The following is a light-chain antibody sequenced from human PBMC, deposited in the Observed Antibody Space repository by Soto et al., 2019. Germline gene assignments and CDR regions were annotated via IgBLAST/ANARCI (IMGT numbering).Light chain of an antibody. Sequence: EIVLTQFPATLSLSPWEGATLSCMASHSLISSYLAWYQQNPGQALRLLIYGASSRAPCIPDRFSGSGSGTDFTLTISRLEPEDFAVYYCQQYGSSGTFGQGTKVDIK. V-gene: IGKV3-20*01. CDR3: QQYGSSGT. J-gene: IGKJ1*01. CDR1: HSLISSY. CDR2: GAS.